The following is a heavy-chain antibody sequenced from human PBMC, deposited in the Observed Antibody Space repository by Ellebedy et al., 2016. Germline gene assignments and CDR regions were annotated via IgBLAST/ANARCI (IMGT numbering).Heavy chain of an antibody. J-gene: IGHJ4*02. D-gene: IGHD4/OR15-4a*01. CDR1: GFTFNDYA. CDR2: ISWDSAVI. CDR3: AKGTMDYFYH. Sequence: SLKISXAGSGFTFNDYALHWVRQAPGKGLEWVSGISWDSAVIGYGGSVKGRFTISKDSAKNYLYLQMNSLRPEDTACYYCAKGTMDYFYHWGQGTLVAVSS. V-gene: IGHV3-9*01.